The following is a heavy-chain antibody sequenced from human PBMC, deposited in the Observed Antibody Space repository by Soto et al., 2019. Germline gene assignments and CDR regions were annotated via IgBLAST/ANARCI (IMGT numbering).Heavy chain of an antibody. V-gene: IGHV4-34*12. Sequence: SETLSLTCSVYGESLSGYYLNWIRQSPAMGLEWIGEILQSGSTNYNPSLESRVTISVDTSKNQFSVKLNSVTAADTAVYYCATKRVYQPNNFFYAMDVWGQGTTVTVSS. CDR3: ATKRVYQPNNFFYAMDV. J-gene: IGHJ6*02. CDR1: GESLSGYY. D-gene: IGHD2-2*01. CDR2: ILQSGST.